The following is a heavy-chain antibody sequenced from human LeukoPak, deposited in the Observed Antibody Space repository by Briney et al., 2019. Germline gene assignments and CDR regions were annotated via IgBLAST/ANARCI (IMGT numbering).Heavy chain of an antibody. CDR2: MNPNNSDI. V-gene: IGHV1-8*01. D-gene: IGHD1-14*01. Sequence: ASVKVSCKASGYTFTSYHINWVRQATGQGLEWVGWMNPNNSDIGYAQKFQGRVTMTRNTSIGTAYMELSSLRSEDTAIYYCVRVPPGTTIYAYWGQGTLVTVSS. CDR1: GYTFTSYH. J-gene: IGHJ4*02. CDR3: VRVPPGTTIYAY.